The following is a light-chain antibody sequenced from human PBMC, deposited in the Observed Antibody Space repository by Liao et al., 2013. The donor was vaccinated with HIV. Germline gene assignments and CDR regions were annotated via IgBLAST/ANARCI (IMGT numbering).Light chain of an antibody. J-gene: IGLJ2*01. CDR3: QAWDRGVV. Sequence: SYELTQPPSVSVSPGQTARITCSGDDLEEKYVCWYQQKPRQSPVLVIYQDVRRPSGIPERFSGSSSGNTATLTISGSQAMDEADYYCQAWDRGVVLGGGTKLTVL. V-gene: IGLV3-1*01. CDR2: QDV. CDR1: DLEEKY.